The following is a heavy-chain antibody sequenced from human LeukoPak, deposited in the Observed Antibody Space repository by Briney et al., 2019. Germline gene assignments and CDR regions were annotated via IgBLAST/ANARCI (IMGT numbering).Heavy chain of an antibody. CDR2: ISGSGGST. Sequence: QPGGSLRLSCAASGFTFSSYVMSWVRQAPGKGLEWVSAISGSGGSTYYADSVKGRFTISRDNAKNSLYLQMNSLRAEDTAVYYCARDLYYYDSSGYQEYWGQGTLVTVSS. J-gene: IGHJ4*02. CDR3: ARDLYYYDSSGYQEY. D-gene: IGHD3-22*01. V-gene: IGHV3-23*01. CDR1: GFTFSSYV.